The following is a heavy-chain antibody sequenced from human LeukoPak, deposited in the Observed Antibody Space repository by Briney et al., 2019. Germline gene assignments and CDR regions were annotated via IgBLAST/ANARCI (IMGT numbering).Heavy chain of an antibody. V-gene: IGHV5-51*01. CDR2: IYPGDSDT. CDR3: ARRLHHDY. J-gene: IGHJ4*02. CDR1: GYSFTSYW. Sequence: GESLKISCEGSGYSFTSYWIGWVRQMPGKGLEWMGIIYPGDSDTRYSPSFQGQVTISANQSISTPNLQWSSLKASDTAMYCCARRLHHDYWGQGTLVTVSS.